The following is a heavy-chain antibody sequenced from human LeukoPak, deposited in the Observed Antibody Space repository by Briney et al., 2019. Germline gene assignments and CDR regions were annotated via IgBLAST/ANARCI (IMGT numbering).Heavy chain of an antibody. CDR1: GGSISSYY. J-gene: IGHJ4*02. CDR2: IFYSGIT. V-gene: IGHV4-59*01. Sequence: PSETLSLTCTVSGGSISSYYWSWIRQPPGKGLEWIGYIFYSGITTCNPSLKSRVTISLDSSKNQFFLRLTSVTAADTAMYYCARAETLAAIYFDFWGQGSLVTVSS. CDR3: ARAETLAAIYFDF. D-gene: IGHD6-25*01.